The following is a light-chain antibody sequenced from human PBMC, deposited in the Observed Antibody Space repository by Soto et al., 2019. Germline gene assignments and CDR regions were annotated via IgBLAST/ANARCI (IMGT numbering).Light chain of an antibody. J-gene: IGKJ1*01. V-gene: IGKV2-30*01. Sequence: DVVMTQSPLSLPVTLGQPASISCSSSQSLLYSDGNAYLNWFHQRPGQSPRRLIYTVSKRDSGVPDRYSGCWSATDFTLRISRVEAEDVGVYYCMQGTHWPPTFGQGTKVEIK. CDR1: QSLLYSDGNAY. CDR2: TVS. CDR3: MQGTHWPPT.